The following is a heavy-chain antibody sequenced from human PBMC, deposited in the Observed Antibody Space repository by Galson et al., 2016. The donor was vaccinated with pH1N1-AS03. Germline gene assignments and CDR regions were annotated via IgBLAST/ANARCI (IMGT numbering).Heavy chain of an antibody. V-gene: IGHV3-53*01. CDR1: GFTINNNY. D-gene: IGHD3-16*01. J-gene: IGHJ4*02. Sequence: SLRLSCAASGFTINNNYMSWVRQAPGKGLEWVSVIYGGGYTFYADPVKGRFTISRDNSKNTVSLQMNSLRVEDTAVYYCAREPWGSTQGEYWGQGTLVTVSS. CDR3: AREPWGSTQGEY. CDR2: IYGGGYT.